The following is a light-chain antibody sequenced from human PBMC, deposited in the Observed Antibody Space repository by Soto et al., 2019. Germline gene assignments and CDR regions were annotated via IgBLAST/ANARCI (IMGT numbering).Light chain of an antibody. Sequence: DIVMTQSPLSLPVTPGEPASISCRSSQSLLHSNGNNYLEWYLQKPGQSPQLLIYLGSSRASGVPDRFSGSGSGTDFTLKIRRVEAEDVGVYYCMQALQTPRTFGQGTKV. V-gene: IGKV2-28*01. CDR1: QSLLHSNGNNY. CDR3: MQALQTPRT. J-gene: IGKJ1*01. CDR2: LGS.